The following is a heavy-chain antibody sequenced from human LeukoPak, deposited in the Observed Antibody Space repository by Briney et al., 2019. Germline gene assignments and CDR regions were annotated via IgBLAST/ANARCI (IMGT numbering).Heavy chain of an antibody. Sequence: PGGSLRLSYAASGFTFSNYAMHWVRQAPGKGLEWVAVISYDGNNKYYADSVKGRFTISRDNSKNTLYLQMNSLRAEDTAVYYCARGARYTTIWYSHDYWGQGTLVTVSS. CDR2: ISYDGNNK. D-gene: IGHD6-13*01. J-gene: IGHJ4*02. V-gene: IGHV3-30-3*01. CDR1: GFTFSNYA. CDR3: ARGARYTTIWYSHDY.